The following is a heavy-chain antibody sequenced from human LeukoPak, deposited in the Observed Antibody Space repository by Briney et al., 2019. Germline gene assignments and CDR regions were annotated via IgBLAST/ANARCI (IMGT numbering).Heavy chain of an antibody. J-gene: IGHJ6*03. CDR1: GYTFTGYY. V-gene: IGHV1-2*02. CDR3: ARDRSADIVVVPAAKGSYYHYMDV. D-gene: IGHD2-2*01. Sequence: ASVKVSCKASGYTFTGYYMHWVRQAPGQGLEWMGWINPNSGGTNYAQKFQGRVTMTRDTSISTAYMELSRLRSDDTAVYYCARDRSADIVVVPAAKGSYYHYMDVWGKGTTVTVSS. CDR2: INPNSGGT.